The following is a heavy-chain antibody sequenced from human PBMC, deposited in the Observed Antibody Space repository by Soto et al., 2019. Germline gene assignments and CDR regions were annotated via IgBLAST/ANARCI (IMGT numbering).Heavy chain of an antibody. CDR2: IYHSGST. J-gene: IGHJ5*02. Sequence: QVQLQESGPGLVKPSGTLSLTCAVSGGSISSSNWWSWVRQPPGKGLEWIGEIYHSGSTNYNPSLQSRVTISVDKSKNQFSLKLSSVTAADTAVYYCARVMYYGSGSYYTAFDPWGQGTLVTVSS. CDR3: ARVMYYGSGSYYTAFDP. D-gene: IGHD3-10*01. CDR1: GGSISSSNW. V-gene: IGHV4-4*02.